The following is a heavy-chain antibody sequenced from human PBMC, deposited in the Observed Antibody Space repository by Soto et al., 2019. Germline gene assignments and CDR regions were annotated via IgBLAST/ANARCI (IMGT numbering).Heavy chain of an antibody. CDR2: INHSGST. V-gene: IGHV4-34*01. Sequence: QVQLQQWGAGLLKPSETLSLTCAVYGGSFSGYYWSWIRQPPGKGLEWIGEINHSGSTNYNPSLKRRVTISVDTAKNPFSLKLSSVTAADTAVYYCARGSPAGFDPWGQGTLVTVSS. CDR1: GGSFSGYY. D-gene: IGHD1-1*01. CDR3: ARGSPAGFDP. J-gene: IGHJ5*02.